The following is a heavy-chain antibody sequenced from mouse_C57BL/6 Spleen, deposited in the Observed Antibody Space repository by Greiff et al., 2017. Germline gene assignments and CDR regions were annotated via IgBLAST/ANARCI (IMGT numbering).Heavy chain of an antibody. CDR1: GFTFSSYA. V-gene: IGHV5-4*01. CDR2: ISDGGSYT. J-gene: IGHJ3*01. Sequence: EVKLMESGGGLMKPGGSLKLSCAASGFTFSSYAMSWVRQTPEKRLEWVATISDGGSYTYYPDNVKGRFTISRDNATNNLFLQMSHLKSEDTAMYYFAREDGYDGFAYWGQGTLVTVSA. CDR3: AREDGYDGFAY. D-gene: IGHD2-2*01.